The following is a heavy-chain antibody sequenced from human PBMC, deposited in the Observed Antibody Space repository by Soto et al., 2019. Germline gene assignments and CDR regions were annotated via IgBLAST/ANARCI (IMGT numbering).Heavy chain of an antibody. CDR3: ARIADYYDSSGYFGPWSDP. Sequence: SETLSLTCAVSGYAISSSNWWGWIRQPPGKGLEWIGYIYYSGSTYYNPSLKSRVTMSVDTSKNQFSLKLSSVTAVDTAVYYCARIADYYDSSGYFGPWSDPWGQGTLVTVSS. CDR1: GYAISSSNW. D-gene: IGHD3-22*01. V-gene: IGHV4-28*01. CDR2: IYYSGST. J-gene: IGHJ5*02.